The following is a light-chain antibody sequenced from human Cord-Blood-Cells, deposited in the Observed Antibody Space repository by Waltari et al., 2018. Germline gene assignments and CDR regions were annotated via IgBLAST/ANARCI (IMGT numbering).Light chain of an antibody. CDR2: GAS. Sequence: EIVLTQSPGTLSLSPGERATLSCRASQSVSSSYLAWYKQKPGQAPSLLIDGASSRATGLPDRFSGSGSGTVFTPTISRLEPEDFAVYYCQQYGSSTTFGQGTKLGNK. CDR3: QQYGSSTT. V-gene: IGKV3-20*01. CDR1: QSVSSSY. J-gene: IGKJ2*01.